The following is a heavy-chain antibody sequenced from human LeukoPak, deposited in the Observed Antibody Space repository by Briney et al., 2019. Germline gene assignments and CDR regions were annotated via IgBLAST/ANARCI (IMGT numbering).Heavy chain of an antibody. Sequence: ASVKVSCKASGGTFSSYAISWVLQAPGQGLEWMGGIIPIFGTANYAQKFQGRVTITADESTSTAYMELRSLRSDDTAVYYCATKGGSSTSGDYYYYYYMDVWGKGTTVTVSS. CDR2: IIPIFGTA. D-gene: IGHD2-2*01. J-gene: IGHJ6*03. V-gene: IGHV1-69*13. CDR3: ATKGGSSTSGDYYYYYYMDV. CDR1: GGTFSSYA.